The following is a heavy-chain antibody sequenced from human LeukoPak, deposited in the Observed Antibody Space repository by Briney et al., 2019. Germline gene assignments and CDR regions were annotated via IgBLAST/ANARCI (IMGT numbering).Heavy chain of an antibody. V-gene: IGHV3-48*01. CDR3: ARSSGYPFFDY. D-gene: IGHD3-22*01. CDR1: GFTFSDYS. CDR2: ITSTSDTI. Sequence: GGSLRLSCEACGFTFSDYSMNWVRQAPGEGLEWLSYITSTSDTIYYADSVKGRFTSSRDNAKNSVYLQMNSLRAEDTAVYYCARSSGYPFFDYWGQGTLVTVSS. J-gene: IGHJ4*02.